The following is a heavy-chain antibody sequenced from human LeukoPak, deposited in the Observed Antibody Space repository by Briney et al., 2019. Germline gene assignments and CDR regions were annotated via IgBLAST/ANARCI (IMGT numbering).Heavy chain of an antibody. CDR1: GGSISSYY. CDR3: ARANSSSWKQGGWFDP. V-gene: IGHV4-59*01. Sequence: SETLSLTCTVSGGSISSYYWSWIRQPPGKGLEWIGYIYYSGSTNYNPSLKSRVTISVDTSKNQFSLKLSSVTAADTAVYYCARANSSSWKQGGWFDPWGQGALVTVSS. J-gene: IGHJ5*02. D-gene: IGHD6-13*01. CDR2: IYYSGST.